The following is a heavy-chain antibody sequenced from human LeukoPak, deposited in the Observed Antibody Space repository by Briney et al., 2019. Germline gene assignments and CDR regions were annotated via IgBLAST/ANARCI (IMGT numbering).Heavy chain of an antibody. CDR1: GGSFSGYY. Sequence: SETLSLTCAVYGGSFSGYYWSWIRQPPGKGLEWIGEINHSGSTNYNPSLKSRVTISVDTSKNQFSLKLSSVTAADTAVYYCARRRITMVRGHNSSKYYFDYWGQGTLVTVSS. J-gene: IGHJ4*02. CDR2: INHSGST. CDR3: ARRRITMVRGHNSSKYYFDY. D-gene: IGHD3-10*01. V-gene: IGHV4-34*01.